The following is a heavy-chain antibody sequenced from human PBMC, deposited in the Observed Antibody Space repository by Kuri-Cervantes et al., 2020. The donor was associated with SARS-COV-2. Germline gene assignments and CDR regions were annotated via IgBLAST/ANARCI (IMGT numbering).Heavy chain of an antibody. V-gene: IGHV4-34*01. J-gene: IGHJ6*02. D-gene: IGHD6-13*01. CDR3: ARWQQQLVLYGMDV. Sequence: GSLRLSCAVYGGSFSGYYWSWIRQPPGKGLEWIGEINHSGSTNYSPSLKSRVTISVDTSKNQFSLKLSSVTAADTAVYYCARWQQQLVLYGMDVWGQGTTVTVSS. CDR2: INHSGST. CDR1: GGSFSGYY.